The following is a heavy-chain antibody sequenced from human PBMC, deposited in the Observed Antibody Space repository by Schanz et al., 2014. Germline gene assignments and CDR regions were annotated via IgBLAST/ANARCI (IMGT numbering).Heavy chain of an antibody. CDR3: ARYNSGHADY. D-gene: IGHD6-19*01. CDR1: GFIFSTFG. CDR2: IWYDGNKK. Sequence: QVYLVQSGGGVVQPGRSLRLSCAASGFIFSTFGMQWVRQAPGKGLEWVAVIWYDGNKKYYADSVKGRFTVSRDNSKNTVDWQMDSLRGDDTAVYYCARYNSGHADYWGQGTLVTVSS. V-gene: IGHV3-33*01. J-gene: IGHJ4*02.